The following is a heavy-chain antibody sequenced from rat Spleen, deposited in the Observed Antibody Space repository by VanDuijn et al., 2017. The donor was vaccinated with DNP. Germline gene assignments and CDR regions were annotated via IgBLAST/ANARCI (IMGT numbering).Heavy chain of an antibody. CDR3: ARWVRYFDY. CDR1: GYSITSNY. CDR2: INFSGIT. V-gene: IGHV3-1*01. D-gene: IGHD1-1*01. J-gene: IGHJ2*01. Sequence: EVQLQESGPGLVKPSQSLSLTCSVTGYSITSNYWGWIRKFPENKMEWMGCINFSGITNYNPSLKSRFSITRDTSKNQFFLQLNSVTSEDTATYYCARWVRYFDYWGHGVMVTVSS.